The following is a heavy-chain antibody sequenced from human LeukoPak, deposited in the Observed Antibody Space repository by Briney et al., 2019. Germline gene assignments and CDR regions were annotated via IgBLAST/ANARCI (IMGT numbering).Heavy chain of an antibody. CDR3: AKGDDIAAAGTLHSDH. J-gene: IGHJ1*01. Sequence: GGSLRLSCAAPGFTFSIYAMSWVRQTPGKGLEWVSAVSGSGDSTYYADSVKGRFTISRDNSKNTLYLHMNSLRAEDTAIYYCAKGDDIAAAGTLHSDHWGQGTLVTVSS. D-gene: IGHD6-13*01. CDR2: VSGSGDST. CDR1: GFTFSIYA. V-gene: IGHV3-23*01.